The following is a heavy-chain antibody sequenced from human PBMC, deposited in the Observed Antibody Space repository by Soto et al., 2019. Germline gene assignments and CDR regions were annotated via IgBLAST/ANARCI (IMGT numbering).Heavy chain of an antibody. CDR3: ARVGVAGTYDY. Sequence: EVQLVESGEGLVQPGGSLRLSCAASGFTFSNYAMHWVRQAPGKGLAYVSAIDSNGGTTYSADSVKGRFTVSRDNSKNTLYLEMGSLRAADMAVYYCARVGVAGTYDYWGQGTLVTVSS. CDR2: IDSNGGTT. J-gene: IGHJ4*02. D-gene: IGHD6-19*01. V-gene: IGHV3-64*02. CDR1: GFTFSNYA.